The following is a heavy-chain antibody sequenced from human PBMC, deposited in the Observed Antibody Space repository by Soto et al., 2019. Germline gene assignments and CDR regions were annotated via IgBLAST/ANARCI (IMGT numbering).Heavy chain of an antibody. V-gene: IGHV3-53*04. CDR2: IYSGGST. J-gene: IGHJ6*02. D-gene: IGHD3-9*01. CDR3: ARNHQPLRYFDLSMDV. CDR1: GFTVSSNY. Sequence: EVQLVESGGGLVQPGGSLRLSCAASGFTVSSNYMSWVRQAPGKGLEWVSVIYSGGSTYYADSVKGRFTISRHNSKNTLYLQMNSLRAEDTAVYYCARNHQPLRYFDLSMDVWGQGTTVTVSS.